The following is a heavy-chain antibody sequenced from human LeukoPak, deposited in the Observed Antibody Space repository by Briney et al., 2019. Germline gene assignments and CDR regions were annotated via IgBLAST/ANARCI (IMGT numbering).Heavy chain of an antibody. D-gene: IGHD3-16*01. V-gene: IGHV3-74*01. CDR1: GFTFSSHW. J-gene: IGHJ4*02. Sequence: QPGGSLRLSCVASGFTFSSHWMHLVRQVPGKGLMWVSRINGDGSRLHYADSVKDRFTISRDNAKNTLYLQMNSLRGDDTAIYYCARDALGGRTKFDSWGQGSLVTVSS. CDR3: ARDALGGRTKFDS. CDR2: INGDGSRL.